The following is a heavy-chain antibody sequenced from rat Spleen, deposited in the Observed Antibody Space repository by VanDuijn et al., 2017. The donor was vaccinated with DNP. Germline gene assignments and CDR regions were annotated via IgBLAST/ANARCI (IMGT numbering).Heavy chain of an antibody. CDR2: IRTSGGNT. J-gene: IGHJ4*01. CDR3: TTLITFMSG. V-gene: IGHV5-25*01. Sequence: EVQLVESGGGLVQPGRSLKLSCAASGFTFSDYDMAWVRQAPTKGLEWVASIRTSGGNTYYRDSVKGRFTVSRDNAKSTLYLQMDSLRSEDTATYYCTTLITFMSGWSQGTSVTVSS. CDR1: GFTFSDYD. D-gene: IGHD1-1*01.